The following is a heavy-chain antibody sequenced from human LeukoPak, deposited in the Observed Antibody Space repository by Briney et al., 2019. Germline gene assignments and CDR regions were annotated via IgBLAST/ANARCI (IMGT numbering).Heavy chain of an antibody. Sequence: ASVKVSCKASGYTFTSYGISWVRQAPGQGLEWMGWISAYNGNTNYAQKLQGRVTITRETSATTAYMELNSLTSEDTAVYYCARVSDDSGWNFDYWGQGTLVTVSS. CDR2: ISAYNGNT. J-gene: IGHJ4*02. V-gene: IGHV1-18*01. D-gene: IGHD6-19*01. CDR1: GYTFTSYG. CDR3: ARVSDDSGWNFDY.